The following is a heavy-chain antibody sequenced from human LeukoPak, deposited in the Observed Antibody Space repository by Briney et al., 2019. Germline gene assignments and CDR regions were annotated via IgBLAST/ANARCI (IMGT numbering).Heavy chain of an antibody. J-gene: IGHJ4*02. V-gene: IGHV4-30-2*01. CDR2: IYHSGST. CDR3: ARDQCSSTGCYHGY. CDR1: GGSISSGGYY. D-gene: IGHD2-2*01. Sequence: PSETLSLTCTVSGGSISSGGYYWSWIRQPPGKGLEWIGYIYHSGSTYYNPSLKSRVTISVDRSKNQFSLKLSSVTAADTAVYYCARDQCSSTGCYHGYWGQGTLVTVSS.